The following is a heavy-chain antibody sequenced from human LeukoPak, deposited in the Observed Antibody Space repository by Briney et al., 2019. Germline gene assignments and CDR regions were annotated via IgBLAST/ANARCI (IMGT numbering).Heavy chain of an antibody. V-gene: IGHV3-23*01. CDR2: ISGSGGST. J-gene: IGHJ4*02. D-gene: IGHD6-19*01. CDR1: GFTFSSYA. Sequence: GGSLRLSCAASGFTFSSYAMSWVRQAPGKGLEWVSAISGSGGSTYYADSVKGRFTISRDNAKNSLYLQMNSLRAEDTAVYYCARGSSPGIAVAGTKYWGQGTLVTVSS. CDR3: ARGSSPGIAVAGTKY.